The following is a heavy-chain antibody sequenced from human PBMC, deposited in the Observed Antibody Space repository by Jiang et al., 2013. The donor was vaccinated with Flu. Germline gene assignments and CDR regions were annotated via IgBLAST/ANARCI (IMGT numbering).Heavy chain of an antibody. CDR3: ARHRRFFYGDFDY. J-gene: IGHJ4*02. D-gene: IGHD3-3*01. V-gene: IGHV4-39*01. Sequence: SLKSRVTMSVDTSKNQFSLNLRSVTATDTAVYYCARHRRFFYGDFDYWGQGVLVTVSS.